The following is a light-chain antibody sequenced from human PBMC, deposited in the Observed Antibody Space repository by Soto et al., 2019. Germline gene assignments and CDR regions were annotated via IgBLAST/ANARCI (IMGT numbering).Light chain of an antibody. CDR2: DAS. V-gene: IGKV3-11*01. Sequence: EIVLTQSPATLSLSPGERATLSCRASQSVSTYLTWYQQKAGQAPRLLIYDASNRATGIPARFSGSGSGTDFTLTISSLEPEDFAVYYCQQRSNWGVTFGVGTKVEMK. CDR1: QSVSTY. J-gene: IGKJ4*01. CDR3: QQRSNWGVT.